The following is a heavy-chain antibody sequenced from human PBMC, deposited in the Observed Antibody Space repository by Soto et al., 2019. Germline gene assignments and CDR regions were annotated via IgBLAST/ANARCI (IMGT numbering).Heavy chain of an antibody. CDR1: GFTVSSNY. CDR3: AREVGPYSSSSDGPFDY. J-gene: IGHJ4*02. Sequence: EVHLVESGGGLVQPGGSLRLSCAASGFTVSSNYMNWVRQAPGKGLEWVSIIYRGGSTNYADSVKGRFTISRDNSKNTLYLQMHRLRAEDTAVYYWAREVGPYSSSSDGPFDYWGQGTLVTVSS. D-gene: IGHD6-6*01. CDR2: IYRGGST. V-gene: IGHV3-66*01.